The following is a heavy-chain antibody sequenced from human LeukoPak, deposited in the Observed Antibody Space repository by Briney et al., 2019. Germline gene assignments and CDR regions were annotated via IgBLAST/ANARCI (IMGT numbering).Heavy chain of an antibody. CDR2: FDPEDGET. V-gene: IGHV1-24*01. CDR1: GYTLTELS. D-gene: IGHD6-19*01. CDR3: ATVPRDSSGGNWFDP. J-gene: IGHJ5*02. Sequence: GASVKVSCKVSGYTLTELSMHWVRQAPGKGLEWMGGFDPEDGETIYAQKFQGRVTMTEDTSTDTAYMELSSLRSEDTAVYYCATVPRDSSGGNWFDPLGQGTLVTVSS.